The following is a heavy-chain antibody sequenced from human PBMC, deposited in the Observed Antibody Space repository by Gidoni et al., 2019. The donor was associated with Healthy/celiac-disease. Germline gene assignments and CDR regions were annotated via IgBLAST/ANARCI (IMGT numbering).Heavy chain of an antibody. V-gene: IGHV3-30-3*01. Sequence: QVQLVESGGGVVQPGRSLRLSCAASGFTFSSYAIHWVRQAPGKGLEWVAVISYDGSNKYYADSVKGRFTISRDNSKNTLYLQMNSLRAEDTAVYYCAREGPSYGSGSYYNEGWAFDYWGQGTLVTVSS. D-gene: IGHD3-10*01. CDR1: GFTFSSYA. CDR3: AREGPSYGSGSYYNEGWAFDY. J-gene: IGHJ4*02. CDR2: ISYDGSNK.